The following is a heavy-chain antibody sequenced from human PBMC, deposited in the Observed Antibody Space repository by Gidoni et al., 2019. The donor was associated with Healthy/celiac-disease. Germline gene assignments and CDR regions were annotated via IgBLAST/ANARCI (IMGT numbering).Heavy chain of an antibody. CDR2: ISYDGSNK. D-gene: IGHD3-22*01. J-gene: IGHJ6*03. Sequence: QVQLVESGGGVVQPGMSLRLSCASSGFTFSSYGMHWVRQAPGKGLEWLEVISYDGSNKEYEDYVKGRFTISREKSKNTLYLQMNSLRDEDTAVYYCAKDGWITTPYYMDVWGKGTTVTVSS. CDR3: AKDGWITTPYYMDV. CDR1: GFTFSSYG. V-gene: IGHV3-30*18.